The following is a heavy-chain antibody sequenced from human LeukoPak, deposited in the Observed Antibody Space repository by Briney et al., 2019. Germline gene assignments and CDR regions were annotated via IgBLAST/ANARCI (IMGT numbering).Heavy chain of an antibody. CDR2: IYYSGST. CDR3: ARDSVGGYNR. J-gene: IGHJ4*02. Sequence: SETLSLTCTVSGGSISSSSYYWGWIRQPPGKGLEWIGSIYYSGSTYYNPSLKSRVTISVDTSKNQFTLKLSSVTAADTAVYYCARDSVGGYNRWGQGTLVTVSS. V-gene: IGHV4-39*06. CDR1: GGSISSSSYY. D-gene: IGHD5-24*01.